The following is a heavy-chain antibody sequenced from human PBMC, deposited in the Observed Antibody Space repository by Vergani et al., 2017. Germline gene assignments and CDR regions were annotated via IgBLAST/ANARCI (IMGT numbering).Heavy chain of an antibody. D-gene: IGHD1-1*01. CDR3: ATKSCGTPGCQIGYFRE. V-gene: IGHV3-30*03. J-gene: IGHJ1*01. CDR1: GFTSSYYG. CDR2: ISYDGTQK. Sequence: QVQLVESGGGLVKPGGSLRLSCVVSGFTSSYYGMHWVRQAPGKGLEWVAVISYDGTQKYYADSVKGRFTISRDNSKSTLYLQMNSLRTEETAVYYCATKSCGTPGCQIGYFREWGQGTLVTVSS.